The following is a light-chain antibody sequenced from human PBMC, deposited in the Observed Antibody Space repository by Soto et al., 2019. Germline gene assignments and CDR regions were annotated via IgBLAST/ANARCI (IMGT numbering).Light chain of an antibody. CDR2: DAS. CDR3: QQYNSYLFT. Sequence: DIQMTQSPSTLSASVGDRVTITCRARQSISSWLAWYQQKPGKAPKLLIYDASSLECGVPSRFSGSGSGTEFTLTISSLQPDDFATYYCQQYNSYLFTFGPGTKVDIK. CDR1: QSISSW. V-gene: IGKV1-5*01. J-gene: IGKJ3*01.